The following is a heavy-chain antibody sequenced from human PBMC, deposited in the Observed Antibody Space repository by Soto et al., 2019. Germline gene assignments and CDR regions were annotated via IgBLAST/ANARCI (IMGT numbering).Heavy chain of an antibody. CDR1: GVSISSGNW. CDR3: ARLVYDTRLNYMYFDF. V-gene: IGHV4-4*02. CDR2: IFHDGTA. J-gene: IGHJ4*02. D-gene: IGHD3-10*01. Sequence: SETLSLTCAVSGVSISSGNWWTWVRQSPQRGLEYIGEIFHDGTANYYPSFERRVAISVDTSKNQFSLKLTSVTAADKAIYFCARLVYDTRLNYMYFDFWGQGXLVTVYS.